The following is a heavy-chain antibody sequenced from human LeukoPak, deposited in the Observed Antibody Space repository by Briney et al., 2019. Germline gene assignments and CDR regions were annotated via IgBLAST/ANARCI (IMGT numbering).Heavy chain of an antibody. V-gene: IGHV4-61*05. CDR2: IYYSGSI. D-gene: IGHD3-3*01. CDR1: GGSISSSSYY. Sequence: SETLSLTCTVSGGSISSSSYYWGWIRQPPGKGLEWIGYIYYSGSINYNPSLKSRVTISVDTSKNQFSLKLSSVTAADTAVYYCARGARTYYDFWSGYYPQNNWFDPWGQGTLVTVSS. J-gene: IGHJ5*02. CDR3: ARGARTYYDFWSGYYPQNNWFDP.